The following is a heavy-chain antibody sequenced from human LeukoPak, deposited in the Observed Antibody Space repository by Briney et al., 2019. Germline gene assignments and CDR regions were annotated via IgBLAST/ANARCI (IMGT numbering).Heavy chain of an antibody. CDR3: ARVGRLRYFDWLTDH. D-gene: IGHD3-9*01. CDR2: INHSGST. CDR1: GVSISGYY. V-gene: IGHV4-34*01. Sequence: SETLSLTCTVSGVSISGYYWSWIRQPPGKGLEWIGEINHSGSTNYNPSLKSRVTISVDTSKNQFSLKLSSVTAADTAVYYCARVGRLRYFDWLTDHWGQGTLVTVSS. J-gene: IGHJ4*02.